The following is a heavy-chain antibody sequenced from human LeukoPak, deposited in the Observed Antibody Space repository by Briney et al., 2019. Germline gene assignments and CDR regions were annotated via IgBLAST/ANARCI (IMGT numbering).Heavy chain of an antibody. CDR1: GFTFSDYY. D-gene: IGHD4-17*01. Sequence: PGGSLRLSCAASGFTFSDYYMSWIRQAPGKGLEWVSYISSSGSTIYYADSVKGRFTISRDNAKNSLYLQMNSLRAEDTAVYYCTREEKLFTYGDKHMDVWGKGTTVTVSS. J-gene: IGHJ6*03. CDR3: TREEKLFTYGDKHMDV. V-gene: IGHV3-11*04. CDR2: ISSSGSTI.